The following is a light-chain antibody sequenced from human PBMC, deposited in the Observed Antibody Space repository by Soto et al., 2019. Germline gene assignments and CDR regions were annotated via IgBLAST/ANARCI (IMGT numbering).Light chain of an antibody. CDR2: AAS. Sequence: IRMTQSPSFLSASVGDRLTITCRASQGISSYLAWYQQKPGKAPKLLIYAASTLQSGVPSRFRGSGSGTEFTLTISSLQPEDFETYYCQQLNSYPLTFGGGTKVDIK. V-gene: IGKV1-9*01. CDR3: QQLNSYPLT. J-gene: IGKJ4*01. CDR1: QGISSY.